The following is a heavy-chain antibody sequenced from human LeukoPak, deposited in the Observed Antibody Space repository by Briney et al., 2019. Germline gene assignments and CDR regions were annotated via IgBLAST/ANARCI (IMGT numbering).Heavy chain of an antibody. D-gene: IGHD1-26*01. CDR3: ATGTSGSYYVGIVRPIDY. V-gene: IGHV1-24*01. CDR2: FDPDDGET. Sequence: ASVKVSRKVSVYTLTELPIHWVRQDPPRGGEGMGGFDPDDGETVYAQMFQGRVTMTEDTSSDTASMELRSLRSEDTAVYYCATGTSGSYYVGIVRPIDYWGQGTLVTVSS. CDR1: VYTLTELP. J-gene: IGHJ4*02.